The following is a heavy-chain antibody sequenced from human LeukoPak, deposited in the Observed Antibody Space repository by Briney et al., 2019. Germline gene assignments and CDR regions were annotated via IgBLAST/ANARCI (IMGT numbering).Heavy chain of an antibody. J-gene: IGHJ4*02. CDR3: TRHTGYISGQYSNYEDS. V-gene: IGHV4-39*01. CDR2: IYYTGST. D-gene: IGHD4-11*01. CDR1: GGSITNTKYY. Sequence: PSETLSLTCTLSGGSITNTKYYWGWIRQPPGKGLEWIGSIYYTGSTYYNPSLKSRVTISVDTSKNQFSLKLRSVTAADTALYYCTRHTGYISGQYSNYEDSWGQGTLATVSS.